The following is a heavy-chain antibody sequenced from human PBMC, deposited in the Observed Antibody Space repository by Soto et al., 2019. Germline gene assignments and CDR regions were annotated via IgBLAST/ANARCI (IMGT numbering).Heavy chain of an antibody. CDR3: AREGASGSHIGY. V-gene: IGHV1-69*01. Sequence: QVQLVQSGAEVKKPGSSVKVSCKASGGTFSSYAISWVRQAPGQGLAWMGGIIPIFGTANYAQKFQGRVTITADESTSTAYMELSSLRAEDPAVYYCAREGASGSHIGYWGQGTLVTVSS. CDR2: IIPIFGTA. J-gene: IGHJ4*02. CDR1: GGTFSSYA. D-gene: IGHD3-22*01.